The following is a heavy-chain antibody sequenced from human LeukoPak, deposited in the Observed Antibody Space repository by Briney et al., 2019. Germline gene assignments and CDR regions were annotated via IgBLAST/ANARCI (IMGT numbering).Heavy chain of an antibody. Sequence: ASVKVSCKASGYTFTGYYMHWVRQDPGQGLEWMGWINPNSGGTNYAQKFQGRVTMTRDTSISTAYMELSRLRSDDTAVYYCARALDGYNSFDYWGQGTLVTVSS. V-gene: IGHV1-2*02. J-gene: IGHJ4*02. CDR2: INPNSGGT. CDR3: ARALDGYNSFDY. CDR1: GYTFTGYY. D-gene: IGHD5-24*01.